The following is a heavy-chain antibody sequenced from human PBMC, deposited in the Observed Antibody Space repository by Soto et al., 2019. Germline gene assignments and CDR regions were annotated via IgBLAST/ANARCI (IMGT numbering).Heavy chain of an antibody. J-gene: IGHJ4*02. CDR3: TXXSXXWYPKTPXDY. V-gene: IGHV3-49*03. CDR1: GFTFGDYA. CDR2: IRSKAYGGTT. Sequence: GSLRLSCTASGFTFGDYAMTWFRQAPGKGLEWVGFIRSKAYGGTTKYAASVKGRFTISRDDSKSIAYLQMNSLKTEDTAVNYXTXXSXXWYPKTPXDYWGQGTLVTVSS. D-gene: IGHD6-13*01.